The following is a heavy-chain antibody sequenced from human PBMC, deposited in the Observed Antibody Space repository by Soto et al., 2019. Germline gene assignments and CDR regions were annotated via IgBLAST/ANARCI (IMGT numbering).Heavy chain of an antibody. CDR1: GFTFSDYY. J-gene: IGHJ4*02. Sequence: GGSLRLSCAVSGFTFSDYYMTWIRQAPGKGLEWVSYISSSTSHTNYADSVKGRFTISRDNAKNSLFLQMNSLRAEDTAVYYCARGGGAAADYFDFWGQGTLVTVSS. CDR2: ISSSTSHT. CDR3: ARGGGAAADYFDF. D-gene: IGHD6-13*01. V-gene: IGHV3-11*05.